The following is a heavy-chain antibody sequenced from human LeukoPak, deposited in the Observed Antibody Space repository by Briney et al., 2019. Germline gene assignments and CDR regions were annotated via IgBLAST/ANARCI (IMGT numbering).Heavy chain of an antibody. CDR2: INHSGST. J-gene: IGHJ4*02. V-gene: IGHV4-4*02. D-gene: IGHD3-10*01. CDR1: GGSISSSNW. CDR3: ARGRAVRGVIRE. Sequence: SETLSLTCAVSGGSISSSNWSWVRQPPGKGLEWIGEINHSGSTNYNPSLKSRVTISVDTSKNQFSLKLSSVTTADTAVYYCARGRAVRGVIREWGQGTLVTVSS.